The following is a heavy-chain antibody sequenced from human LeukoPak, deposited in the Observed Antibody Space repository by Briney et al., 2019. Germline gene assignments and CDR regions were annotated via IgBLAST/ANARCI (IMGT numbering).Heavy chain of an antibody. CDR1: GLTFSSYA. CDR3: ARVTSLYYYDSSGYSV. J-gene: IGHJ4*02. CDR2: ISGSGGST. D-gene: IGHD3-22*01. V-gene: IGHV3-23*01. Sequence: QPGGSLRLSCAASGLTFSSYAMSWVRQAPGKGLEWVSAISGSGGSTYYADSVKGRFTISRDNAKNSLYLQMNSLRDEDTAVYYCARVTSLYYYDSSGYSVWGQGTLVTVSS.